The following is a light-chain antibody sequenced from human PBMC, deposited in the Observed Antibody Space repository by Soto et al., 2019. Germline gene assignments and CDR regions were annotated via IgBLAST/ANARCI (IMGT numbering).Light chain of an antibody. V-gene: IGKV3D-20*01. CDR2: DAS. Sequence: EIVLTQSPATLALSPGERATLSCGASQSINSNYLAWYQQKPGLAPRLLIYDASTRATGIPDRFSGSGSGTDFTLTINRLDPEDFAVYYCQQYGSTPKTFGQGTKLEIK. CDR1: QSINSNY. CDR3: QQYGSTPKT. J-gene: IGKJ2*01.